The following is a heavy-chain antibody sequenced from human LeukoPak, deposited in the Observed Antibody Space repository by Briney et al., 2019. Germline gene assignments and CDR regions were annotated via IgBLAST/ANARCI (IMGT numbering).Heavy chain of an antibody. D-gene: IGHD3-22*01. CDR2: IYPGDSDT. CDR1: GYSFTSYW. V-gene: IGHV5-51*01. Sequence: GESLKISCKGSGYSFTSYWIGWVRQMPGKGLEWMGIIYPGDSDTRYSPSFQGQVTILADKSISTAYLQWSSLKASDTAMYYCARGSRTLYDSSGYGVYWGQGTLVTVSS. CDR3: ARGSRTLYDSSGYGVY. J-gene: IGHJ4*02.